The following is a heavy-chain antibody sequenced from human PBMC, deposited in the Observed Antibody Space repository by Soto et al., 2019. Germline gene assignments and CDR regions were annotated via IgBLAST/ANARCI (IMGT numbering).Heavy chain of an antibody. J-gene: IGHJ4*02. Sequence: EVQLVESGGRLVQPGGSLRLSCAASEFSFSRDWMSWVSQAPGNGMEWVANIKQDGSEKYYVDSVKGRFTISRDNAKNSVYLQVNSPRTEDTAVYYCASDGGYSCYYLMDYWGQGTLVSVSS. V-gene: IGHV3-7*03. CDR1: EFSFSRDW. CDR2: IKQDGSEK. CDR3: ASDGGYSCYYLMDY. D-gene: IGHD3-22*01.